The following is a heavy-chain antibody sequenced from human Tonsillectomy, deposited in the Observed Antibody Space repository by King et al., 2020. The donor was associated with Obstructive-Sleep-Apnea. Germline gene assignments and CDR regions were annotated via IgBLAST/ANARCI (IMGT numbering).Heavy chain of an antibody. J-gene: IGHJ4*02. CDR2: INPNSGGT. D-gene: IGHD3-22*01. CDR1: GYTFIDYY. V-gene: IGHV1-2*04. CDR3: ARAYSSGWYYMVY. Sequence: QLVPSGAEVKKSGASVKISCKTSGYTFIDYYLHWVRQAPGQGLEWMGWINPNSGGTHYAQKFQGWVTMTRDTSISTAYMGLSRLRSADTAVYYCARAYSSGWYYMVYWGQGTLVTVSS.